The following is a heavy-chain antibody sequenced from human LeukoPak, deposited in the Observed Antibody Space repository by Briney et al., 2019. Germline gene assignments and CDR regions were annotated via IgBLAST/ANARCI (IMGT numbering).Heavy chain of an antibody. Sequence: GGSLRLSCAASRFTVSSNYMSWVRQAPGKGLEWVSVIYSGGGTYYADSVKGRFTISRDNSKNTLYLQMNSLRAEDTAVYYCATSHGDYVDKPFDYWGQGTLVTVSS. J-gene: IGHJ4*02. V-gene: IGHV3-53*01. CDR3: ATSHGDYVDKPFDY. CDR2: IYSGGGT. CDR1: RFTVSSNY. D-gene: IGHD4-17*01.